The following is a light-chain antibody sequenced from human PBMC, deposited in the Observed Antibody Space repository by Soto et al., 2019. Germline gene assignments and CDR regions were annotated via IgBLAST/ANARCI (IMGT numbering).Light chain of an antibody. J-gene: IGLJ3*02. CDR3: AAWDDSLNGPV. Sequence: QSVLTQPPSASGTPGQRVTISCSGSSSNIGSNTVHWYRQLPGTAPKVLIYSNNERPSGVPDRFSGSKSGTSASLAISGLQSEDEADFYCAAWDDSLNGPVFGGGTKLTVL. CDR2: SNN. CDR1: SSNIGSNT. V-gene: IGLV1-44*01.